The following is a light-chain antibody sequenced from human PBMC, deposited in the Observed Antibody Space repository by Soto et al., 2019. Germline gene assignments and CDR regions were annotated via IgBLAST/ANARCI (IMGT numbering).Light chain of an antibody. J-gene: IGKJ1*01. CDR2: GAS. V-gene: IGKV3-15*01. CDR1: PSVGSN. Sequence: EIVMTQSPATLSVSPGERATLSFRASPSVGSNLAWYQQKPGQAPRLVIYGASTRATGIPARFSGSGSGTEFTLTISTLQSENFPVYYCQQYNNWPWTFGQGTNV. CDR3: QQYNNWPWT.